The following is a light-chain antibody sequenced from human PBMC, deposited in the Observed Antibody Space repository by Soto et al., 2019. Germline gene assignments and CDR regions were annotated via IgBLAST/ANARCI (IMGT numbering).Light chain of an antibody. CDR2: DAS. V-gene: IGKV1-33*01. Sequence: DIHMTQSASSLSAAVGDRVAITCQASLNINNYLNWYQQKPGRAPKLLIYDASNLEAVVPSRFRGSGSGTDFTFTISRLQTEDIATYYCQQYENLPTFGQGTRLEI. CDR3: QQYENLPT. J-gene: IGKJ5*01. CDR1: LNINNY.